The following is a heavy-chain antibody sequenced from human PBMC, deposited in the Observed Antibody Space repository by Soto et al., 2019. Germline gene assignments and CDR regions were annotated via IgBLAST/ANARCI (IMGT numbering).Heavy chain of an antibody. Sequence: QVQLVQSGAEVKEPGSSVKVSCKASGGPFSTSTFPWVRQAPGQGLEWMGRIIPILDTADHAQKFQGSVTITADKSTSTAFMELSSLRSEDTGIYYCARDSPIGSVFSGYDAIDLWGQGTLVTVSP. V-gene: IGHV1-69*08. CDR3: ARDSPIGSVFSGYDAIDL. J-gene: IGHJ4*02. CDR1: GGPFSTST. CDR2: IIPILDTA. D-gene: IGHD5-12*01.